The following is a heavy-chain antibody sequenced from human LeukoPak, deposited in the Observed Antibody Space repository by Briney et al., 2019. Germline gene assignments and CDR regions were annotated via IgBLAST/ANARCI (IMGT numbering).Heavy chain of an antibody. CDR3: ARDRALGSGKYYFDY. D-gene: IGHD3-16*01. CDR1: GGSFSSYY. V-gene: IGHV4-59*01. J-gene: IGHJ4*02. CDR2: IDYSGST. Sequence: PSETLSLTCAVYGGSFSSYYWSWIRLPPGKGLEWIGYIDYSGSTNYNPSLKSRVTISLDTSKNQFSLKLSSVTAADTAVYFCARDRALGSGKYYFDYWGQGTLVTVSS.